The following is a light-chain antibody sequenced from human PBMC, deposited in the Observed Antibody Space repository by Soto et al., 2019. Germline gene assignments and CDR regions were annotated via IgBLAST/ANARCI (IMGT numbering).Light chain of an antibody. Sequence: DIQMTQSPSSLSASVGDIVTITCRSSRTIDNYLNWYQQKPGRAPELLVYATSSLQSGVPSRFTGGGSGTHFTLTISGLQPEDFATYFCQQSYNTPITFGQGTRLEIK. CDR2: ATS. V-gene: IGKV1-39*01. CDR1: RTIDNY. CDR3: QQSYNTPIT. J-gene: IGKJ5*01.